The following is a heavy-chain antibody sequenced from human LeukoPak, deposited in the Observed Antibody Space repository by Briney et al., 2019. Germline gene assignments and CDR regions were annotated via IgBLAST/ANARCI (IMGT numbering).Heavy chain of an antibody. CDR3: AKDKDIVLQGMDV. CDR1: GFTFSSYG. V-gene: IGHV3-30*18. D-gene: IGHD2-15*01. CDR2: ISYDGSNK. Sequence: GSLRLSCAASGFTFSSYGMHWVRQAPGKGLEWVAVISYDGSNKYYADSVKGRFTISRDNSKNTLYLQMNSLGAEDTAVYYCAKDKDIVLQGMDVWGQGTTVTVSS. J-gene: IGHJ6*02.